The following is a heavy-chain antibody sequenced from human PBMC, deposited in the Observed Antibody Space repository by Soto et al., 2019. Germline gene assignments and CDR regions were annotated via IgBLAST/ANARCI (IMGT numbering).Heavy chain of an antibody. CDR2: VFHTGGT. V-gene: IGHV4-4*02. D-gene: IGHD6-19*01. Sequence: QVQLQESGPGLAKPSETLSLTCTVSSDSIAGENWWRWVRQPPGLGLEWIGEVFHTGGTNYNPSLKSRVTMEVDKSKNQFSLKLISATAADTAVYYCARVFSSGSGWMYYFDFWGQGTLVSVSS. J-gene: IGHJ4*02. CDR3: ARVFSSGSGWMYYFDF. CDR1: SDSIAGENW.